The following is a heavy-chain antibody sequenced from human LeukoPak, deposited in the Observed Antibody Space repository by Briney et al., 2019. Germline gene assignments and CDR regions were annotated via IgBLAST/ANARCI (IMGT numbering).Heavy chain of an antibody. V-gene: IGHV3-23*01. CDR3: AKDSSSSGGFDY. CDR2: ISGSGGST. J-gene: IGHJ4*02. Sequence: GGSLRLSCAASGFTFSSFSSYAMSWVRQAPGKGLEWVSAISGSGGSTYYADSVKGRFTISRDNSKNTLYLQMNSLRAEDTAVYYCAKDSSSSGGFDYWGQGTLVTVSS. D-gene: IGHD6-13*01. CDR1: GFTFSSFSSYA.